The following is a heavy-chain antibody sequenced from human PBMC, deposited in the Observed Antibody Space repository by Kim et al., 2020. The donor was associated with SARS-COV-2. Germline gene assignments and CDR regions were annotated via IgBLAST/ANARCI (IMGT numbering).Heavy chain of an antibody. V-gene: IGHV3-9*01. D-gene: IGHD5-18*01. CDR3: AKVTDRGTATPIDY. J-gene: IGHJ4*02. Sequence: ADSVKGRFTISRDNAKNSLYLQMNSLRAEDTALYYCAKVTDRGTATPIDYWGQGTLVTVSS.